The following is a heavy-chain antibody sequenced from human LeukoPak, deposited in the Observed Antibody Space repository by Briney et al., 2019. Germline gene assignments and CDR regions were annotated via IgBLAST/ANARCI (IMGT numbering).Heavy chain of an antibody. CDR1: GFTFSSYW. J-gene: IGHJ4*02. V-gene: IGHV3-23*01. CDR3: AKTRTGYYSQLDY. CDR2: ISATGDNT. Sequence: GGSLRLSCAASGFTFSSYWMHWVRQAPGKGLQWVSTISATGDNTYYADSVKGRFTISRDNSKNTLYLQMNSLRAEDTAVYYCAKTRTGYYSQLDYWGQGTLVTVSS. D-gene: IGHD3/OR15-3a*01.